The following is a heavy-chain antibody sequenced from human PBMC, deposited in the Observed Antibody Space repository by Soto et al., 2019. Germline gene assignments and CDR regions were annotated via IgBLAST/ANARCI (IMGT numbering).Heavy chain of an antibody. CDR2: ISGSGGST. CDR3: EKGDCSGGSCYLAYYYYMDV. CDR1: GFTFSSYA. V-gene: IGHV3-23*01. Sequence: EVQLLESGGGLVQPGGSLRLTCAASGFTFSSYAMSWVRQAPGKGLEWVSAISGSGGSTYYADSVKGRFTISRDNSKNTLYLQMNSLRAEDTAVYYCEKGDCSGGSCYLAYYYYMDVWGKGTTVTVSS. J-gene: IGHJ6*03. D-gene: IGHD2-15*01.